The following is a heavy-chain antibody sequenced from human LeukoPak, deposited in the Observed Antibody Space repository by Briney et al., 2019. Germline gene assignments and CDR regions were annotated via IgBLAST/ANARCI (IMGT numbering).Heavy chain of an antibody. V-gene: IGHV3-21*01. CDR1: GFTFSDFA. Sequence: PGGSLRLSCAASGFTFSDFAMNWVRQATGKGLERVSSITRVSTYIYYAESVQGRFTISRDNHKDLLYLQLNSLRGDDTGIYYCTRDRNDYGDPDAFDIWGQGTVVTVSS. CDR2: ITRVSTYI. D-gene: IGHD4-17*01. J-gene: IGHJ3*02. CDR3: TRDRNDYGDPDAFDI.